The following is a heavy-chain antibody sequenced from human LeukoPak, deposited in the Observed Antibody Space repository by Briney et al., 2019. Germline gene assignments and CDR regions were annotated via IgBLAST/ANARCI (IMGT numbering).Heavy chain of an antibody. CDR2: IYYSGST. CDR3: ARLARLTLIRGITGYHSLDV. D-gene: IGHD3-10*01. CDR1: SDSINNFY. Sequence: SETLSLTCTVSSDSINNFYWSWIRQPPEGGLESIGYIYYSGSTNYNPSLKSRLTISIDTSKSQFSMKLSSVTAADTAVYYCARLARLTLIRGITGYHSLDVWGKGTKVTVSS. J-gene: IGHJ6*04. V-gene: IGHV4-59*01.